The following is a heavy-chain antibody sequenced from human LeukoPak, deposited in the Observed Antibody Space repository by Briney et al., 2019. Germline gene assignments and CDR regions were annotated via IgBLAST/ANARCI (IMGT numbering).Heavy chain of an antibody. J-gene: IGHJ6*03. CDR2: IRYDGSNK. CDR1: GFTFSSYG. CDR3: AKGPVGSSWYVYYMDV. V-gene: IGHV3-30*02. D-gene: IGHD6-13*01. Sequence: PGGSLRLSCAASGFTFSSYGMHWVRQAPGKGLEWVAFIRYDGSNKYYADSVKGRFTISRDNSKNTLYLQMNSLRAEDTAVYYCAKGPVGSSWYVYYMDVWGKGTTVTISS.